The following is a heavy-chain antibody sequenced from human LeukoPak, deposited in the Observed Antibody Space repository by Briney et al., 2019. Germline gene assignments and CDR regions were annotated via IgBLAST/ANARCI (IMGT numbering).Heavy chain of an antibody. Sequence: PSETLSLTCAVYGGSFSGYYWSWIRQPPGKGLEWIGEINHSGSTNYNPSLKSRVTISVDTSKNQFSLKLSSVTAADTAVYYCARRTTHYYGSGSYRSYYYYYYMDVWGKGTTVTVSS. D-gene: IGHD3-10*01. CDR1: GGSFSGYY. CDR3: ARRTTHYYGSGSYRSYYYYYYMDV. J-gene: IGHJ6*03. CDR2: INHSGST. V-gene: IGHV4-34*01.